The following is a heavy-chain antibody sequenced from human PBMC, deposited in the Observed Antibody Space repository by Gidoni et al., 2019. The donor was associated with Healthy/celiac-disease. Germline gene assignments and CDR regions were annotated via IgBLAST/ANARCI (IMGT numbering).Heavy chain of an antibody. CDR3: AKVPYSSGWYLGWFDP. D-gene: IGHD6-19*01. CDR2: ISGSGGST. J-gene: IGHJ5*02. V-gene: IGHV3-23*01. CDR1: GFTFSSYA. Sequence: EVQLLESGGGLVQPGGSLRLSCAASGFTFSSYAMSWVRQAPGKGLEWVSAISGSGGSTYYADSVKGRFTISRDNSKNTLYLQMNSLRAEDTAVYYCAKVPYSSGWYLGWFDPWGQGTLVTVSS.